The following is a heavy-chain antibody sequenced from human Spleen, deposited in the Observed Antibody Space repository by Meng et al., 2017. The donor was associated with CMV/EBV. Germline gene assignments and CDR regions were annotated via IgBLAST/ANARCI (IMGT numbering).Heavy chain of an antibody. Sequence: LRLSCTVSGGSISSGDYYWSWIRQPPGKGLEWIGYIYYSGSTYYNPSLKSRVTISVDTSKNQFSLKLSSVTAADTAVYYCARGIMARGYFDYWGQGTLVTVSS. CDR3: ARGIMARGYFDY. CDR2: IYYSGST. D-gene: IGHD3-16*01. V-gene: IGHV4-30-4*08. J-gene: IGHJ4*02. CDR1: GGSISSGDYY.